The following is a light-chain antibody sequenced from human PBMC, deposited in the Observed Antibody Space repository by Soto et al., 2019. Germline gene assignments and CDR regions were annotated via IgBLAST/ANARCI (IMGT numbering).Light chain of an antibody. V-gene: IGKV3-15*01. J-gene: IGKJ5*01. Sequence: EILMTHSPASLSVSPSQRFTDYVRAGQGVTTNFAWYQQKSGQSPRLLIYDVSSRATGVPSRFSGTGSETDFTLTISGLQSEDSAIYFCQQYNNWPFSFGQGTRLEIK. CDR1: QGVTTN. CDR3: QQYNNWPFS. CDR2: DVS.